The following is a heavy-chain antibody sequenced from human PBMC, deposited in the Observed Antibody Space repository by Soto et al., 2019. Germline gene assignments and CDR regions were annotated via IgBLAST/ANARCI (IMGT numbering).Heavy chain of an antibody. Sequence: GGSLRLSCAASGFTFSSYSMNWVRQAPGKGLEWVSYISSSSSTIYYADFVKGRFTISRDNAKSSLYLQMNSLRDEDTAVYYCARDPDYYDISGYYPEYFQHWGQGTLVTVSS. CDR3: ARDPDYYDISGYYPEYFQH. V-gene: IGHV3-48*02. CDR2: ISSSSSTI. D-gene: IGHD3-22*01. J-gene: IGHJ1*01. CDR1: GFTFSSYS.